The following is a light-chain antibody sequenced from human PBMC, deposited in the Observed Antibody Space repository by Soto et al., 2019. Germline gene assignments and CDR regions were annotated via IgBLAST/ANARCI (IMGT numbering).Light chain of an antibody. CDR1: QSVSSY. V-gene: IGKV3-20*01. CDR2: GAS. Sequence: EIVLTQSPATLSLSPGEIATLFCRASQSVSSYLAWYQQKPGQAPRLLIYGASNRATGIPDRFSGSGSGTDFTLTISRLEPEDFAVYYCQQYGSSGTFGQGTKVDIK. CDR3: QQYGSSGT. J-gene: IGKJ1*01.